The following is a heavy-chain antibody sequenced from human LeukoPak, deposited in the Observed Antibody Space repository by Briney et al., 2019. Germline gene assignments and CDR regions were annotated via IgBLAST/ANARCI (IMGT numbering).Heavy chain of an antibody. D-gene: IGHD6-19*01. CDR1: GYTFTGYY. V-gene: IGHV1-2*06. CDR3: AREPFPAGEKAFDY. CDR2: INPNSGGT. Sequence: ASVKVSCKASGYTFTGYYMHWVRRAPGQGLEWMGRINPNSGGTNYAQKFQGRVTMTRDTSISTAYMELSRLRSDDTAVYYCAREPFPAGEKAFDYWGQGTLVTVPS. J-gene: IGHJ4*02.